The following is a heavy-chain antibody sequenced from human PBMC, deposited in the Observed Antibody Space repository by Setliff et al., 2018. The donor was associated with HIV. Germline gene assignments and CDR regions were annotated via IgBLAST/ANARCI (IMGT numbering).Heavy chain of an antibody. J-gene: IGHJ5*02. V-gene: IGHV3-23*01. Sequence: PGGSLRLSCAASGFSFTSHAMNWVRQAPGKGLEWVPSISGSGEATYYADSVRGRFTVARDNSKNTVYLQMHNLRVEDTAVYHCAKSGFGVVALGINNYFDPWGQGTLVTVSS. CDR3: AKSGFGVVALGINNYFDP. CDR2: ISGSGEAT. D-gene: IGHD3-10*01. CDR1: GFSFTSHA.